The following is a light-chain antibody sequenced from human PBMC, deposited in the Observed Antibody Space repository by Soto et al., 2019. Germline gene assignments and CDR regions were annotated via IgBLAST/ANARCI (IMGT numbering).Light chain of an antibody. CDR3: QQYCSSPLN. CDR1: QSVSSSY. CDR2: GAS. Sequence: ELVLTQSPGTLSLSPGERATLSCRASQSVSSSYLAWYQQTPGQAPRLLIYGASSRATGIPDWFSGSGSGTDFTLTISSLETDDWALYYGQQYCSSPLNFGGGTTVEIK. J-gene: IGKJ4*01. V-gene: IGKV3-20*01.